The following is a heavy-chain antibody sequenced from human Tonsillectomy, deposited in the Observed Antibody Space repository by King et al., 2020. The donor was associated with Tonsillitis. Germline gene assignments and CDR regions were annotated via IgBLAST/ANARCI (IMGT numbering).Heavy chain of an antibody. V-gene: IGHV3-33*05. Sequence: VQLVESGGGVVQPGRSLRLSCVASGFTFSSYGNHWVRQAPGKGLEWVAVISYDGGNKYYADSVKGRFTISRDTSKNTLYLQMNSLRAEDTAVYYCARGNVLRYFDWLGAYYGLDVWGQGTTVTVSS. CDR1: GFTFSSYG. CDR3: ARGNVLRYFDWLGAYYGLDV. CDR2: ISYDGGNK. D-gene: IGHD3-9*01. J-gene: IGHJ6*02.